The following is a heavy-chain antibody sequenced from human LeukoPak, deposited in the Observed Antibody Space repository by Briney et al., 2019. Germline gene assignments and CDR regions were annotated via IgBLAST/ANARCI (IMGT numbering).Heavy chain of an antibody. CDR1: GGSISSYY. CDR3: ARAITMILVDV. D-gene: IGHD3-22*01. Sequence: SETLSLTCTVSGGSISSYYWSWIRQPPGKGLEWIGYIYYSGSTNYNPSLKSRVTISVDTSKNQFSLKLSSVTAADTAVYYCARAITMILVDVWGKGTTVTVSS. J-gene: IGHJ6*04. CDR2: IYYSGST. V-gene: IGHV4-59*01.